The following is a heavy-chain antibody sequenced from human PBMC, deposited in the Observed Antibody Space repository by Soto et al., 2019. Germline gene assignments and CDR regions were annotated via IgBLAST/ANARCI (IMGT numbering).Heavy chain of an antibody. J-gene: IGHJ6*02. V-gene: IGHV1-69*05. CDR2: IIAIIGTT. CDR3: ARDASGYFWYYCMDV. D-gene: IGHD3-22*01. CDR1: GITFSSTA. Sequence: SVKVSCKASGITFSSTAIRWVRQAPGQGLEWMGGIIAIIGTTTYAQMFQGRITITTDVSTNTAYMELSSLRPEDTAVYYCARDASGYFWYYCMDVWGQGTTVTVSS.